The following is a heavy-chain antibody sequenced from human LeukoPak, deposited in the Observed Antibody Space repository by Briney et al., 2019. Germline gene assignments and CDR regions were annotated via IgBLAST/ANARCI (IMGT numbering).Heavy chain of an antibody. J-gene: IGHJ4*02. Sequence: GGSLRLSCAASGFTFSSYAMHWVRQAPGKGLEYVSAISSNGGSTYYANSVKGRFTISRDNSKNTLYLQMGSLRAEDMAVYYCARALAYCRGDCYPGLDYWGQGTLVTVSS. CDR3: ARALAYCRGDCYPGLDY. D-gene: IGHD2-21*02. CDR1: GFTFSSYA. V-gene: IGHV3-64*01. CDR2: ISSNGGST.